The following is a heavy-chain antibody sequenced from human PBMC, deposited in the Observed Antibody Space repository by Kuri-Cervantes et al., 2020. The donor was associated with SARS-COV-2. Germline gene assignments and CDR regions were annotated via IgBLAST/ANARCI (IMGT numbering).Heavy chain of an antibody. V-gene: IGHV3-30*02. J-gene: IGHJ4*02. CDR2: IRYDGSNK. CDR1: GFTFSSYV. D-gene: IGHD2-2*03. CDR3: ARGPESGYCSSTCCYLDY. Sequence: GGSLRLSCAASGFTFSSYVMHWVRQAPGKGLEWVAFIRYDGSNKYYADSVKGRFTISRDNSKNTLYLQMNSLRAEDTAVYYCARGPESGYCSSTCCYLDYWGQGTLVTVSS.